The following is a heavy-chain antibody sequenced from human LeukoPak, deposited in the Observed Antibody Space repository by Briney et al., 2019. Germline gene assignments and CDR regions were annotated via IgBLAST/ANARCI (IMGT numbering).Heavy chain of an antibody. CDR3: ARSRRINPGPRWFDP. J-gene: IGHJ5*02. CDR2: INHSGHT. D-gene: IGHD2/OR15-2a*01. Sequence: SETLSLTCAVYGGSFSGYYWSWIRQPPGKGLEWIGEINHSGHTNYNASLESRVTISIDTSKNQFSLKLGSVTAADTAVYYCARSRRINPGPRWFDPWGQGTLVTVAS. V-gene: IGHV4-34*01. CDR1: GGSFSGYY.